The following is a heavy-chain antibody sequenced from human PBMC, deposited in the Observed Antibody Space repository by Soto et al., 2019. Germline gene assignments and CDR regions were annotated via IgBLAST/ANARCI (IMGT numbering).Heavy chain of an antibody. CDR3: ACDVEMASTPGY. V-gene: IGHV4-31*03. Sequence: PSETLSLTCTVSGGSISSGGYYWSWIRQHPGKGLEWIGYIYYSGSTYYNPSLKSRVTISVDTSKNQFSLKLSSVTAADTAVYYCACDVEMASTPGYWGQGTLVTVSS. CDR2: IYYSGST. CDR1: GGSISSGGYY. J-gene: IGHJ4*02. D-gene: IGHD5-12*01.